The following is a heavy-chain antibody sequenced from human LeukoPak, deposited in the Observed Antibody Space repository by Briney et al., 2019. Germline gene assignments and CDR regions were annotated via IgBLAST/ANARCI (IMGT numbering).Heavy chain of an antibody. CDR1: GYTFTGYY. Sequence: ASVKVSCTASGYTFTGYYMHGVRQAPGQGLEWMGWINPNSGGTNYAQKFQGRVTMTRDTSISTAYMELSRLRSDDTAVYYCARDATDYYDSSGYYQLNYYYYMDAWGNEATVTVSS. V-gene: IGHV1-2*02. CDR3: ARDATDYYDSSGYYQLNYYYYMDA. J-gene: IGHJ6*03. CDR2: INPNSGGT. D-gene: IGHD3-22*01.